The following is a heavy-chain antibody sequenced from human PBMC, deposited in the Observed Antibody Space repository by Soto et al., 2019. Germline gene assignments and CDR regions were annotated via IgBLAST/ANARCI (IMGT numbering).Heavy chain of an antibody. J-gene: IGHJ3*01. CDR1: GFTFSTYA. CDR2: ISYDGSNK. V-gene: IGHV3-30-3*01. CDR3: ARVSRGVVGRGAFDL. Sequence: QVKLVESGGGVVQPGRSLRLSCAASGFTFSTYALHWVRQAPGEGLEWVALISYDGSNKNYTDSVKGRFTVSRDTSKRTLYLQMNRLRAEDTAVYYCARVSRGVVGRGAFDLWGQGTTVTVSS. D-gene: IGHD3-10*01.